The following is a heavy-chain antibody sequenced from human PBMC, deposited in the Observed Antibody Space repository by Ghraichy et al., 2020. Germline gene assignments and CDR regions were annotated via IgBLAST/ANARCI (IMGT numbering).Heavy chain of an antibody. D-gene: IGHD6-13*01. Sequence: ESLNISCTVSGYSISSGYYWGWIRQPPGKGLEWIGSIYHSGSTYYNPSLKSRVTISVDTSKNQFSLKLSSVTAADTAVYYCARVVPIAAAGTAYPYFDYWGQGTLVTVSS. CDR2: IYHSGST. J-gene: IGHJ4*02. CDR3: ARVVPIAAAGTAYPYFDY. CDR1: GYSISSGYY. V-gene: IGHV4-38-2*02.